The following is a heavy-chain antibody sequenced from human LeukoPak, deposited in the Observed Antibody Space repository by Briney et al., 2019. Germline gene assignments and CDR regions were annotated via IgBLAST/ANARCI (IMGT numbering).Heavy chain of an antibody. CDR1: GDSVSSNSAA. CDR2: TYYKSKWYN. CDR3: ARGLDCSGCFWFDP. V-gene: IGHV6-1*01. D-gene: IGHD6-19*01. J-gene: IGHJ5*02. Sequence: SQTLSLTFAISGDSVSSNSAAWNWIRQSPSGGLEWLGRTYYKSKWYNDYALSVKSRITINPDTSKNQFSLQLNSMTPEDTAVYYCARGLDCSGCFWFDPWGEGSLVTVSS.